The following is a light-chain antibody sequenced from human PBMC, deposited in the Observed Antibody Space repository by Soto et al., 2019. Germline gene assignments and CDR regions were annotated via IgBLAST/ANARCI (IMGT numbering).Light chain of an antibody. CDR1: QSVSSSY. CDR2: GAS. J-gene: IGKJ1*01. V-gene: IGKV3-20*01. CDR3: QLYGNSSPRT. Sequence: EIVLTQSPGTLSLSPGERATLSCRASQSVSSSYLGWYQQKPGQAPRLLIYGASSRATGIPDRFSGSGSGTDFTLTIARLEPEDFAVYYCQLYGNSSPRTFGQGTKVEIK.